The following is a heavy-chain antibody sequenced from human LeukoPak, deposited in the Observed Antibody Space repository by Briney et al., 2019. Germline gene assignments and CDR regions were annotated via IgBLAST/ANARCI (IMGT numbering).Heavy chain of an antibody. V-gene: IGHV3-23*01. D-gene: IGHD3-9*01. Sequence: RPGGSLRLSCAASGFTFSSYAMGWVRQAPGKGLDWVSAIGGSGSKTYYADSVKGRLTISRDNSKNTLYLQMNSLRAEDTAVYYCARDLEILTAYYKGYFDYWGQGTLVTVSS. CDR3: ARDLEILTAYYKGYFDY. CDR2: IGGSGSKT. J-gene: IGHJ4*02. CDR1: GFTFSSYA.